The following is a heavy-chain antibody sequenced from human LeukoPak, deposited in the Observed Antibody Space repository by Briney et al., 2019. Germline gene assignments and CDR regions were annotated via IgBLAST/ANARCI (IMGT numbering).Heavy chain of an antibody. CDR2: INPNSGGT. CDR1: GYTFTGYY. D-gene: IGHD3-3*01. Sequence: ASVKVSCKASGYTFTGYYMHWVRQAPGQGLEWMGWINPNSGGTNYAQKFQGRVTMTRDTSISTAYMELSRLRSDDTAVYYCAKCGFLEWLPNSWFDPWGQGTLVTVSS. J-gene: IGHJ5*02. V-gene: IGHV1-2*02. CDR3: AKCGFLEWLPNSWFDP.